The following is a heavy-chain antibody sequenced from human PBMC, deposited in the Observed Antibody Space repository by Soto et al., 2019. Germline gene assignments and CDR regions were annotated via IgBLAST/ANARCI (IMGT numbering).Heavy chain of an antibody. CDR3: ARKGRQLVPFDY. CDR2: IYYSGST. Sequence: QVQLQESGPGLVKASQTLSLTCTVSGGSISSGGYYWSWIRQHPGKGLEWIGYIYYSGSTYYNPPLKSRVTISVDTSKNQFSLKLSSVTAADTAVYYCARKGRQLVPFDYWGQGTLVTVSS. CDR1: GGSISSGGYY. V-gene: IGHV4-31*03. D-gene: IGHD6-6*01. J-gene: IGHJ4*02.